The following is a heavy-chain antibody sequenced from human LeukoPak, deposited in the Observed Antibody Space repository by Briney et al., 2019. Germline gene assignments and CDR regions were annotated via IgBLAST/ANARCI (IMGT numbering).Heavy chain of an antibody. Sequence: GGSLRLSCAASGFTFSSYWMHWVRHAPGKGLEWVSVIYSGGSTYYADSVKGRFTISRDNSKNTLYLQMNSLRAEDTAVYYCASGRFGELFDYWGQGTLVTVSS. CDR2: IYSGGST. CDR1: GFTFSSYW. J-gene: IGHJ4*02. D-gene: IGHD3-10*01. V-gene: IGHV3-53*01. CDR3: ASGRFGELFDY.